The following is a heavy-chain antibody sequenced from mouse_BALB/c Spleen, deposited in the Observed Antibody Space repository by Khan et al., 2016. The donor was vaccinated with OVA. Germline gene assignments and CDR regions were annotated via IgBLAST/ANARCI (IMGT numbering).Heavy chain of an antibody. Sequence: VQLQESGPGLVAPSQSLSITCTVSGFSLTSYGVHWVRQPPGKGLEWLGVVWAGGTTNYNSALMSRLSISKDNSKSQVFLKMNSLKTDDTAMYYCARAKGWDNAMDYWGQGTSVTVSS. V-gene: IGHV2-9*02. D-gene: IGHD4-1*01. CDR3: ARAKGWDNAMDY. J-gene: IGHJ4*01. CDR1: GFSLTSYG. CDR2: VWAGGTT.